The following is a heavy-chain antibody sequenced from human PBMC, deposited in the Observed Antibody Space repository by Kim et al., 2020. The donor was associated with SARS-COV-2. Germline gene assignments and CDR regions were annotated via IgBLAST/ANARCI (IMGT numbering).Heavy chain of an antibody. J-gene: IGHJ6*02. CDR1: GFNFRDHG. Sequence: GGSLRLSCVASGFNFRDHGMHWVRQAPGKGLEWVSLISGDGDSTYYADFVKGRFTISRDNSRNSLYLQMNSLRREDTALYYCAKDIGYYGSGSYAMDVWGRGTTGTVAS. CDR2: ISGDGDST. D-gene: IGHD3-10*01. CDR3: AKDIGYYGSGSYAMDV. V-gene: IGHV3-43*02.